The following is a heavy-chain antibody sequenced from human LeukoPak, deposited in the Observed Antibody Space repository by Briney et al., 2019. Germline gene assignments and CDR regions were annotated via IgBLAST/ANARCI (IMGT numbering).Heavy chain of an antibody. CDR3: ARDYCGGSCRFVFDY. CDR1: GFTFSSYA. V-gene: IGHV3-7*01. Sequence: GGSLRLSCAASGFTFSSYAMSWVRQAPGKGLEWVANIKQDGSEKYYVDSVKGRFTISRDNAKNSLYLQMNSLRAEDTAVYYCARDYCGGSCRFVFDYWGQGTLVTVSS. D-gene: IGHD2-15*01. J-gene: IGHJ4*02. CDR2: IKQDGSEK.